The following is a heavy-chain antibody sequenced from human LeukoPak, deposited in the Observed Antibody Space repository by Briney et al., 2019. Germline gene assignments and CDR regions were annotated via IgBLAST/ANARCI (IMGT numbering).Heavy chain of an antibody. J-gene: IGHJ4*02. V-gene: IGHV3-30*04. Sequence: PGGSLELSCAASGFPFSSYAMHWVRQAPGKGLEGGAVITYDGRSKFYAGSVKGRFTIFRDKCKNTPYLEINSLRAEDTAVYYCARTVTPPAYYIVYWGQGTLVTGSS. CDR3: ARTVTPPAYYIVY. D-gene: IGHD4-17*01. CDR1: GFPFSSYA. CDR2: ITYDGRSK.